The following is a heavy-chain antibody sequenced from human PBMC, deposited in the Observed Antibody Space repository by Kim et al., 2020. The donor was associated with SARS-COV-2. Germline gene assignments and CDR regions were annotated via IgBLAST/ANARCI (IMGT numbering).Heavy chain of an antibody. Sequence: GGSLRLSCAASGFTFGDYAMHWVRQAPGKGLEWVSGISWNSGSIGYADSVKGRFTISRDNAKNSLYLQMNSLRAEDTALYYCAKECALYSSGWYYAFDIWGQGTMVTVSS. V-gene: IGHV3-9*01. CDR2: ISWNSGSI. D-gene: IGHD6-19*01. CDR1: GFTFGDYA. J-gene: IGHJ3*02. CDR3: AKECALYSSGWYYAFDI.